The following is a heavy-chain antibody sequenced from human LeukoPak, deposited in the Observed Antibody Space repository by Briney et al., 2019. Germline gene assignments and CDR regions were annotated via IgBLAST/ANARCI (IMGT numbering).Heavy chain of an antibody. CDR2: ISGSGGST. Sequence: GGSLRLSCAASGFTFSSYAMSWVRQAPGKGLEWVSAISGSGGSTYYADSVKGRFTISRDNSKNTLYLQMNSLRAEDTAVYYCARRGSGSYYHPIDYWGQGTLVTVSS. D-gene: IGHD3-10*01. J-gene: IGHJ4*02. CDR3: ARRGSGSYYHPIDY. CDR1: GFTFSSYA. V-gene: IGHV3-23*01.